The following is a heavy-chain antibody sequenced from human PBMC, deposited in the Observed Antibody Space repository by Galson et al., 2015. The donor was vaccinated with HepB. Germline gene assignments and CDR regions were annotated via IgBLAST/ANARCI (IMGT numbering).Heavy chain of an antibody. Sequence: SVKVSCKASGYTFTNYYMHWVRQAPGQGFEWMGRINPNSGGTNSAQNFQGRVTMTWDTSITTAYMELRRLTFDDTAVYYCARADHILVVEPSDAFDIWGQGTMVTVSS. CDR1: GYTFTNYY. J-gene: IGHJ3*02. V-gene: IGHV1-2*06. D-gene: IGHD2-21*01. CDR3: ARADHILVVEPSDAFDI. CDR2: INPNSGGT.